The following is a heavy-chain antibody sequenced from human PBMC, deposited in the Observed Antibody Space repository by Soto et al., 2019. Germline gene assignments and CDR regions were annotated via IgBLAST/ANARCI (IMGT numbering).Heavy chain of an antibody. CDR3: LSKVLSGPWRA. V-gene: IGHV3-74*01. CDR1: GLTLSNDL. J-gene: IGHJ5*02. D-gene: IGHD6-25*01. Sequence: PGGSLRLSCSVSGLTLSNDLVHWVRQSPGKGLVWVGRISADGSDTAYADSVKAPLYLSSHNARNTVYPQMSSLRVDDTAVYYCLSKVLSGPWRAWGQGTLVTVSS. CDR2: ISADGSDT.